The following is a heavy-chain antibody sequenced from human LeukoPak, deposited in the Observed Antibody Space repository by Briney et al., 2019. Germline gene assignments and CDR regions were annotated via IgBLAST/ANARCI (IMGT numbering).Heavy chain of an antibody. CDR1: GFTFSNYC. V-gene: IGHV3-21*01. CDR2: VNPSHHYK. CDR3: ARDRDYYDSNSFSPDAFGI. Sequence: PGGSLRLSCAASGFTFSNYCMNWVRQAPGKGLEWVSSVNPSHHYKYYADSVKGRFTISRDNAKGSLYLQMNSLRAEDTAVYYCARDRDYYDSNSFSPDAFGIWGQGTMVTVSS. J-gene: IGHJ3*02. D-gene: IGHD3-22*01.